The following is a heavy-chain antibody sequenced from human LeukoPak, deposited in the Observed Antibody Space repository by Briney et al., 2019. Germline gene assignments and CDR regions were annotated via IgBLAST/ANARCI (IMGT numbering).Heavy chain of an antibody. J-gene: IGHJ4*02. D-gene: IGHD5-18*01. CDR3: ATPGSYGSFDY. V-gene: IGHV3-30*19. CDR1: GFTFSNYG. CDR2: ISYDGSNK. Sequence: GGSLRLSCAASGFTFSNYGMHWVRQAPGKGLEWVAVISYDGSNKYYADSVKGRFTISRDNSRNTLYLQMNSLRAEDTAVYYCATPGSYGSFDYWGQGTLVTVSS.